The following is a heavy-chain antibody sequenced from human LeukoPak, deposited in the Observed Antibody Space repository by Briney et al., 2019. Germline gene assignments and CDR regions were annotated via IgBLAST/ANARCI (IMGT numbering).Heavy chain of an antibody. Sequence: AGPTLCNPTPTLTLTCTFSGFSLDTSGVGVGWIRQPPAKALEWLAFIYWDDYKRYSPSLKSRLTITKDTSKNQVVLRMTNMDPVDTATYYCAHSEDYYGSVDAFDIWGQGTMVTVSS. V-gene: IGHV2-5*02. CDR1: GFSLDTSGVG. J-gene: IGHJ3*02. CDR3: AHSEDYYGSVDAFDI. CDR2: IYWDDYK. D-gene: IGHD3-10*01.